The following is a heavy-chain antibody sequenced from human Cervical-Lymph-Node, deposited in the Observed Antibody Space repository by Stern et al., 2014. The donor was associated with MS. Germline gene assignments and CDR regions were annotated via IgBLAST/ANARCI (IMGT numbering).Heavy chain of an antibody. CDR1: GGTFSTYS. Sequence: QVQLVESGAQVKKSGSSVRVSCQASGGTFSTYSFCWVRQAPGQGLEWMGGIVPIFGKTNYAQKFQGRVTFTADESTSTVYMDLTSLRSDDTAVYYCATDVLRDISSSSWGQGTQVTVSS. CDR2: IVPIFGKT. J-gene: IGHJ5*02. V-gene: IGHV1-69*01. CDR3: ATDVLRDISSSS. D-gene: IGHD6-6*01.